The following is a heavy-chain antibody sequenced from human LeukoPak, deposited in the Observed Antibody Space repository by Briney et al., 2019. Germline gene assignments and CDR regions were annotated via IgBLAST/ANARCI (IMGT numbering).Heavy chain of an antibody. CDR3: AKSNHENSFSGGEY. CDR1: GFTFSDYA. D-gene: IGHD3-16*01. J-gene: IGHJ4*02. CDR2: ISGSGGSL. Sequence: GGSLRLSCAASGFTFSDYAMNWVRQAPGKGLEWLSAISGSGGSLYYADSVKGRFTISRDNSKVTVYLQMNSLRADDTAVYYCAKSNHENSFSGGEYWGKGPRATSSS. V-gene: IGHV3-23*01.